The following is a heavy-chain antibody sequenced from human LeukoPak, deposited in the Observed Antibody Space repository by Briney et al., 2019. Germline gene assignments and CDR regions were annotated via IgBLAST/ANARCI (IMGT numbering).Heavy chain of an antibody. CDR2: IYYSGST. Sequence: SETLSLTXTVSGGSISSGDYYWSWIRQPPGKGLEWIGYIYYSGSTYYNPSLKSRVTISVDTSKNQFSLKLSSVTAADTAVYYCARGGGYGDHDYWGLGTLVTVSS. CDR1: GGSISSGDYY. D-gene: IGHD4-17*01. J-gene: IGHJ4*02. V-gene: IGHV4-30-4*08. CDR3: ARGGGYGDHDY.